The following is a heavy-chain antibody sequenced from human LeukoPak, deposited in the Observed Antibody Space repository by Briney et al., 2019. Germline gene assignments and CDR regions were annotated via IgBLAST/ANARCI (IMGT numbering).Heavy chain of an antibody. V-gene: IGHV3-33*01. Sequence: GGSLRLSCAASGFTFSSYGMHWVRQAPGKGLEWVAVIWCDGSNKYYADSVKGRFTISRDNSKNTLYLQMNSLRAEDTAVYYCARDGPPPVGIAAALSYWGQGTLVTVSS. CDR2: IWCDGSNK. J-gene: IGHJ4*02. CDR1: GFTFSSYG. CDR3: ARDGPPPVGIAAALSY. D-gene: IGHD6-13*01.